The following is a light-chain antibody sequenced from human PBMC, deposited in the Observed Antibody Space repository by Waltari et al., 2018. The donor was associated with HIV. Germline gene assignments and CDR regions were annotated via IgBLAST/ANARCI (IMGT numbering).Light chain of an antibody. V-gene: IGLV2-11*01. J-gene: IGLJ2*01. CDR1: SSDVGGYNY. Sequence: QSALTQPRSVSGSPGQSVTISCTGTSSDVGGYNYVSWYQQPPGKAPKLMFYDVSKRPAGVPDRFSGSKSGNTASLTISGLPAEDEADYYCCSYAGSYTHVVFGGGTKLTVL. CDR2: DVS. CDR3: CSYAGSYTHVV.